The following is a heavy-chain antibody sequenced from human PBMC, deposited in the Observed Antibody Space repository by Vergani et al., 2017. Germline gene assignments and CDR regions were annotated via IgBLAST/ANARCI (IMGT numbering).Heavy chain of an antibody. CDR2: VYPSGTT. CDR3: ARGETRTDWFDP. CDR1: GVSMHSGSFY. V-gene: IGHV4-61*02. D-gene: IGHD3/OR15-3a*01. Sequence: QVQLPESGPGLVKPSETLSLICSVSGVSMHSGSFYWTWIRQPAERRLEWMGRVYPSGTTNFNPALNGRVTILVEESKNIFSLRVNSVTAADTAVFYCARGETRTDWFDPWGQGTLVTVCS. J-gene: IGHJ5*02.